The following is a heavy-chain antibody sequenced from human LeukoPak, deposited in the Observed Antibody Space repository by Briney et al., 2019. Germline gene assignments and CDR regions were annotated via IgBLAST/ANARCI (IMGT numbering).Heavy chain of an antibody. V-gene: IGHV2-5*02. CDR1: GFSLTSGEG. J-gene: IGHJ5*02. CDR3: VSLVRAAIPFDT. CDR2: IYWDDDK. D-gene: IGHD3-16*02. Sequence: ESGPTLVNPTQTLTLTCTFSGFSLTSGEGVGWIRQPPGKALEWLTLIYWDDDKRYSPSLQTRLTITKDTSKNQVVLTMTNMDPVDTATYFCVSLVRAAIPFDTWGQGILVTVSS.